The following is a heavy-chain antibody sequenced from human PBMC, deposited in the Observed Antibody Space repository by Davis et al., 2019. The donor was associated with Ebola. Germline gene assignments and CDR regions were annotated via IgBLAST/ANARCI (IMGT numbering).Heavy chain of an antibody. CDR1: GFTFSSYS. CDR2: ISSSSYI. J-gene: IGHJ6*02. V-gene: IGHV3-21*01. Sequence: PGGSLRLSCAASGFTFSSYSMNWVRQAPGKGLEWVSSISSSSYIYYADSVKGRFTISRDNAKNSLYLQMNSLRAEDTAVYYCARAIAYYYYGMDVWGQGTTVTVSS. CDR3: ARAIAYYYYGMDV.